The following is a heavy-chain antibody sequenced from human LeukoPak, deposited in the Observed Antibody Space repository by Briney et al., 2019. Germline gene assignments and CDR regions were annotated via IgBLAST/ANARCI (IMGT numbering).Heavy chain of an antibody. Sequence: ASVKVSCKVSGYTLTELSMHWVRQAPGKGLEWMGGFDPEDGETIYAQKFQGRVTMTEDTSTDTAYMELSSLRSEDTAVYYCATLRSYCGGDCYSGLDYWGQGTLVTVSS. CDR1: GYTLTELS. D-gene: IGHD2-21*02. V-gene: IGHV1-24*01. CDR3: ATLRSYCGGDCYSGLDY. CDR2: FDPEDGET. J-gene: IGHJ4*02.